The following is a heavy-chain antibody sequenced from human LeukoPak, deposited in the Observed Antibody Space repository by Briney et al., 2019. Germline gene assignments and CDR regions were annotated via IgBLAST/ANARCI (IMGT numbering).Heavy chain of an antibody. CDR1: GYTFTSYG. CDR3: ARDPRLSSSWYGDWFDP. D-gene: IGHD6-13*01. CDR2: ISAYNGNT. Sequence: GASVKVSCKASGYTFTSYGISWVRQAPGQGLEWMGWISAYNGNTNYAQKLQGRVTMTTDTSTSTAYMELRSVRSDDTAVYYCARDPRLSSSWYGDWFDPWGQGTLVTVSS. J-gene: IGHJ5*02. V-gene: IGHV1-18*01.